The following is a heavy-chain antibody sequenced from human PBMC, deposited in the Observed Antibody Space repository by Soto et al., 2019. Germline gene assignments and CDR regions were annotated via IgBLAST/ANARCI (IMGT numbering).Heavy chain of an antibody. V-gene: IGHV1-69*13. Sequence: SVKVSCKASGGTFSSYAISWVRQAPGQGLEWMGGIIPIYATANYAQKFQGRVTITADESTSTAYMELSSLRSEDTAVYYCASSEGFWSGYYLQKQRYGMDVWGQGTTVTVSS. CDR2: IIPIYATA. J-gene: IGHJ6*02. CDR3: ASSEGFWSGYYLQKQRYGMDV. CDR1: GGTFSSYA. D-gene: IGHD3-3*01.